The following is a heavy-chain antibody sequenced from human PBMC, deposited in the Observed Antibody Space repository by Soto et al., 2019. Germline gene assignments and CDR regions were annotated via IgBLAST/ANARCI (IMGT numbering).Heavy chain of an antibody. CDR1: GYPFTTYG. J-gene: IGHJ6*02. Sequence: QVLLVQSGAEVKKPGASVKVSCKAPGYPFTTYGINWVRQAPGQGLEWMGWVSPYNGDTTYAQKFQGRVTMTTDTSTRTAYMELRSLRSDDTAVYYCAREVGHMDVWGQGTTVTVSS. D-gene: IGHD2-2*01. CDR2: VSPYNGDT. CDR3: AREVGHMDV. V-gene: IGHV1-18*04.